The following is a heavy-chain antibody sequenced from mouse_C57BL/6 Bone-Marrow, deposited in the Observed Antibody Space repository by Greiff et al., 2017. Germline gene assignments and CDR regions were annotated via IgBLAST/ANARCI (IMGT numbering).Heavy chain of an antibody. D-gene: IGHD1-1*01. CDR3: AREGEGSSFDY. CDR2: LYPASGNT. Sequence: QVQLQQSGAELVRPGASVKLSCKASGYTFTDSYMHWVKQRPGQGLEWIARLYPASGNTYYNQKFKGKATLTAEKSSSTAYMQRSSLTSEDSAVYFGAREGEGSSFDYWGQGTTRTVSS. CDR1: GYTFTDSY. J-gene: IGHJ2*01. V-gene: IGHV1-76*01.